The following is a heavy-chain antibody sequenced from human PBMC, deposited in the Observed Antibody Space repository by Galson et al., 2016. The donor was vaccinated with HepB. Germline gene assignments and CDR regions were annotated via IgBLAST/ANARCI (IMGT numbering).Heavy chain of an antibody. CDR1: GFTFNTYA. D-gene: IGHD2-21*01. CDR3: AKEFVATGAVVGHN. Sequence: SLRLSCAASGFTFNTYAMSWVRQAPGKGLEWVSAITNSGSTTYYADSVKGRFAISRDNSKNTLYLPMNSLRVEDTALYYCAKEFVATGAVVGHNWGQGTLVTVSS. J-gene: IGHJ4*02. CDR2: ITNSGSTT. V-gene: IGHV3-23*01.